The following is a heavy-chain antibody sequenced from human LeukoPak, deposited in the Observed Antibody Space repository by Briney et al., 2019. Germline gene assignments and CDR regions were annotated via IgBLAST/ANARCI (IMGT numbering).Heavy chain of an antibody. CDR2: IIPVLGVS. Sequence: GASVKVSCKASGGSFSSFVITWVRQAPGQGLEWMGRIIPVLGVSNFAQKFQGRVTMTRDTSTSTVYMELSSLRSEDTAVYYCARGGYSSSPMGYWGQGTLVTVSS. CDR1: GGSFSSFV. V-gene: IGHV1-69*04. CDR3: ARGGYSSSPMGY. D-gene: IGHD6-6*01. J-gene: IGHJ4*02.